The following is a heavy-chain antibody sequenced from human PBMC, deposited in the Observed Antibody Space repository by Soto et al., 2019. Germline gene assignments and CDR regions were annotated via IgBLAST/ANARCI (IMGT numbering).Heavy chain of an antibody. D-gene: IGHD3-16*01. CDR1: GYTFTGYY. V-gene: IGHV1-2*04. J-gene: IGHJ4*02. CDR2: INPNSGGT. Sequence: ASVKVSCKASGYTFTGYYMHWVRQAPGQGLEWMGWINPNSGGTNYAQKFQGWVTMTRDTSISTAYMELSRLRSDDTAVYSWARVLGGGGRMTFDYWGQGTLVTVSS. CDR3: ARVLGGGGRMTFDY.